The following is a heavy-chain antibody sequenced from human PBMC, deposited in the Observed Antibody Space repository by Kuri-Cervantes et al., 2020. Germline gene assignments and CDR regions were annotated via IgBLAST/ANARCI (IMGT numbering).Heavy chain of an antibody. V-gene: IGHV1-2*04. J-gene: IGHJ6*02. D-gene: IGHD3-9*01. CDR1: GYTFTGYY. CDR2: INPNSGGT. CDR3: ARGLYAILACMDV. Sequence: ASVKVSCKASGYTFTGYYMHWVRQAPGQGLEWMGWINPNSGGTNYAQKFQGWVTVTRDTSISTAYMELSRLRSDDTAVYYWARGLYAILACMDVWGQGTTVTVSS.